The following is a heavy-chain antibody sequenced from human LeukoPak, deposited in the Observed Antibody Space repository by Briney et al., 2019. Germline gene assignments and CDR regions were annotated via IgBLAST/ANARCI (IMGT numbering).Heavy chain of an antibody. D-gene: IGHD4/OR15-4a*01. CDR2: LSGDGSTT. CDR3: ARASTMVPNLLDN. V-gene: IGHV3-74*03. J-gene: IGHJ4*02. Sequence: GGSLRLSCVASGFTFSSYWMHWVRQPPGKGLLWVSRLSGDGSTTKYADSLKGRFTISRDNAKNTLYLQMNSLRAEDTAVYSCARASTMVPNLLDNWGQGTLVTVSS. CDR1: GFTFSSYW.